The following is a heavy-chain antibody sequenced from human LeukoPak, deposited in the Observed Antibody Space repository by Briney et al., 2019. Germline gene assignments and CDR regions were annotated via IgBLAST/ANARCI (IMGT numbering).Heavy chain of an antibody. CDR1: GGTFSSYA. D-gene: IGHD5-24*01. CDR3: ARGALSRDGYNWNAFDI. Sequence: ASVKVSCKASGGTFSSYAISWVRQAPGQGLEWMGGIIPIFGTANYAQKFQGRVTITADESTSTAYMELSSLRSEDTAVYYCARGALSRDGYNWNAFDIWGQGTMVTVSS. V-gene: IGHV1-69*13. CDR2: IIPIFGTA. J-gene: IGHJ3*02.